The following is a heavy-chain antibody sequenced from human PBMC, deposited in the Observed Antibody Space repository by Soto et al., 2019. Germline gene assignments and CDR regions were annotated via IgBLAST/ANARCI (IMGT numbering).Heavy chain of an antibody. D-gene: IGHD6-6*01. Sequence: GGSLRLSCAASGFTFSSYGMHWVRQAPGKGLEWVAVIWYDGSNKYYADSVKGRFTISRDNSKNTLYLQMNSLRAEDTAVYYCARDQYQLAINYYYYGMDVWGQGTTVTSP. V-gene: IGHV3-33*01. J-gene: IGHJ6*02. CDR3: ARDQYQLAINYYYYGMDV. CDR1: GFTFSSYG. CDR2: IWYDGSNK.